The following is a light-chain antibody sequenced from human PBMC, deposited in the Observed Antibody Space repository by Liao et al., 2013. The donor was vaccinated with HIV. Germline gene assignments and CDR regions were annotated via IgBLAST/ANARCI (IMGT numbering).Light chain of an antibody. CDR1: KLGDRY. Sequence: SYELTQPPSVSVSPGQTASITCSGDKLGDRYACWYQQKPGQSPVLIIYQDGKRPSGIPERFSGSNSGNTATLTISGTQAMDEADYYCQAWDSSTAVVFGGGTKLDRP. CDR2: QDG. CDR3: QAWDSSTAVV. V-gene: IGLV3-1*01. J-gene: IGLJ2*01.